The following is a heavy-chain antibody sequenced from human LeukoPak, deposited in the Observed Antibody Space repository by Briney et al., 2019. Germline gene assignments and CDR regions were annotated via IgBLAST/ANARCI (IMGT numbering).Heavy chain of an antibody. CDR1: GFSFSTYA. CDR2: ISTTSSYI. V-gene: IGHV3-21*01. D-gene: IGHD3-16*01. J-gene: IGHJ4*02. Sequence: PGGSLRLSCAASGFSFSTYAISWVRQAPGKGLEWVLCISTTSSYIFYADSVRGRFTISRDNAKNSLYLQMNSLRAEDTAVYYCARPPVMDYFDYWGQGTLVTVSS. CDR3: ARPPVMDYFDY.